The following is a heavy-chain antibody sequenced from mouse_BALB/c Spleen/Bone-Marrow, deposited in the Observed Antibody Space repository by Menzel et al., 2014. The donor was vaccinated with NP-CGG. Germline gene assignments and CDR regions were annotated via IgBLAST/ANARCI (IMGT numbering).Heavy chain of an antibody. Sequence: VQLQQPGAELVKPGASVKLSCTASGFNIKDTYMHWVKQRPEQGLEWIGRIDPANGNTKYDPKFQGKATITADTSSNTAYLQLSSLTSEDTAVYYCARYYCGSSLFDYWGQGTTLTVSS. CDR1: GFNIKDTY. V-gene: IGHV14-3*02. D-gene: IGHD1-1*01. J-gene: IGHJ2*01. CDR3: ARYYCGSSLFDY. CDR2: IDPANGNT.